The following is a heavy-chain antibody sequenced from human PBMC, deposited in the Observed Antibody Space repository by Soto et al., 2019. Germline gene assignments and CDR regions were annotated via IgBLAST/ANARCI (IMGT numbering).Heavy chain of an antibody. D-gene: IGHD4-17*01. J-gene: IGHJ4*01. CDR3: ARVVKAGDYGDYGRYYFDY. CDR2: ISAYSGNT. Sequence: QVQLVKSGAEVKKPGASVKVSCKASGYTFTTYGITWVRQAPGQVLEGMGWISAYSGNTNYAQKLQGRRTVTTDTSTNTAYMDPRSLGSDDTAVYYCARVVKAGDYGDYGRYYFDYWGHGTLVTVSS. V-gene: IGHV1-18*04. CDR1: GYTFTTYG.